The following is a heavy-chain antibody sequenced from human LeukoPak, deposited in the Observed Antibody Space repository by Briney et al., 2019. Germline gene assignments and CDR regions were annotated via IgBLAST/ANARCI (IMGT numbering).Heavy chain of an antibody. J-gene: IGHJ6*04. CDR2: IYPGDSDT. V-gene: IGHV5-51*01. CDR3: ARLYGDYGYYGMDV. D-gene: IGHD4-17*01. Sequence: SGXSFTSYWIXWVRQLPGKGLEWMGXIYPGDSDTRYSPSFQGQVTISADKSISTAYLQWSSLKASDTAMYYCARLYGDYGYYGMDVWGKGTTVTVSS. CDR1: GXSFTSYW.